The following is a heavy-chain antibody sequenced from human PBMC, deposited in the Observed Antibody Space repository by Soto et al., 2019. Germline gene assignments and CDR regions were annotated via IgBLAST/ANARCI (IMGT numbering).Heavy chain of an antibody. J-gene: IGHJ3*01. CDR3: GRNVLAVTEDAGDG. CDR1: GFSLSSYT. CDR2: IGISIGYI. Sequence: EAQLVESGGGLVKPGGSLRLSCVASGFSLSSYTMSWVRQAPGKGLEWVSSIGISIGYIYYAESVTGRFTISRENAQNSLFLEMNSLRAEDTALYFCGRNVLAVTEDAGDGWGQGTMVTVSS. D-gene: IGHD4-4*01. V-gene: IGHV3-21*01.